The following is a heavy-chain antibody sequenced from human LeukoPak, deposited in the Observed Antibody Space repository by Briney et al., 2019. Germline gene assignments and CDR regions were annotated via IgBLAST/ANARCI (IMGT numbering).Heavy chain of an antibody. CDR1: GGSFSGYC. V-gene: IGHV4-34*01. J-gene: IGHJ4*02. D-gene: IGHD4-17*01. CDR2: INHSGST. CDR3: ARGSEEMTTVTEHPKSCYFDY. Sequence: PSETLSLTCAVYGGSFSGYCWSWIRQPPGKGLEWIGEINHSGSTNYNPSLKSRVTISVDTSKNQFSLKLSSVTAADTAVYYCARGSEEMTTVTEHPKSCYFDYWGQGTLVTVSS.